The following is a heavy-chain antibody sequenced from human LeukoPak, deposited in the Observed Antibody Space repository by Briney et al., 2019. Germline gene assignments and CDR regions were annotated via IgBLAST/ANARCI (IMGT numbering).Heavy chain of an antibody. D-gene: IGHD6-13*01. Sequence: SETLSLTCTVSGGSISTSSYYWGWVRQPPGKGLEWIGNIFYSGSTYYSPSLKSRVTISLDTSRNQFSLKLNSVTAADTAVYYCARGLHSSSWYGEPYFDYWGQGTLVTVSS. CDR2: IFYSGST. V-gene: IGHV4-39*07. CDR3: ARGLHSSSWYGEPYFDY. J-gene: IGHJ4*02. CDR1: GGSISTSSYY.